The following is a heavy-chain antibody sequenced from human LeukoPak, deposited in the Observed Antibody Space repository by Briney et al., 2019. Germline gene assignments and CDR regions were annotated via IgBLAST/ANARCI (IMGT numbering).Heavy chain of an antibody. CDR2: INPITGGT. Sequence: ASVKVSCKASGYTFTGYYMHWVRQAPGQGPEWMGRINPITGGTNYAQKFQGRAIMTRETSISTAYMEPSSLTPDDTAVYYCAGQYQTLGGVDPWGQGTLVTVSS. CDR3: AGQYQTLGGVDP. CDR1: GYTFTGYY. V-gene: IGHV1-2*06. D-gene: IGHD4-11*01. J-gene: IGHJ5*02.